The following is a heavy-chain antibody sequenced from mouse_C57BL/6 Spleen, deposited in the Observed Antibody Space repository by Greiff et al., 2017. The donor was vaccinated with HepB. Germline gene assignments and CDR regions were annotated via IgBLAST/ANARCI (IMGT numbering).Heavy chain of an antibody. J-gene: IGHJ3*01. CDR1: GFNIKDDY. CDR2: IDPENGDT. D-gene: IGHD2-4*01. V-gene: IGHV14-4*01. CDR3: TTYYDYGAY. Sequence: EVHLVESGAELVRPGASVKLSCTASGFNIKDDYMHWVKQRPEQGLEWIGWIDPENGDTEYASKFQGKATITADTSSNTAYLQLSSLTSEDTAVYYCTTYYDYGAYWGQGTLVTVSA.